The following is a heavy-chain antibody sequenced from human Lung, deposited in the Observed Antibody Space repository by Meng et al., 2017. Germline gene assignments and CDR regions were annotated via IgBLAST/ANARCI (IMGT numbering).Heavy chain of an antibody. CDR1: GFTSNSYA. CDR2: GETGHIT. CDR3: VKDYGGSNSIFDY. Sequence: GESLKISCSASGFTSNSYAMSWVRQPPGKGLECVSGGETGHITFYADSVKGRFKLSRDSTQSTLYLQMNSLSAGDTTVNYCVKDYGGSNSIFDYWGQGTLVTVSS. D-gene: IGHD4-23*01. J-gene: IGHJ4*02. V-gene: IGHV3-23*01.